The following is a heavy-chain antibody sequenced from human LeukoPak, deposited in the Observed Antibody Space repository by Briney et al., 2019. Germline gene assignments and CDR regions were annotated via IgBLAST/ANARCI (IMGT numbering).Heavy chain of an antibody. D-gene: IGHD3-10*01. CDR1: GFTFSSYG. CDR3: ARDRDGIALIRDRTYYYMDV. CDR2: ISGSGGST. V-gene: IGHV3-23*01. J-gene: IGHJ6*03. Sequence: GGSLRLSCAASGFTFSSYGMSWVRQAPGKGLEWVSAISGSGGSTYYADSVRGRFTISRDNSKNTLYLQMNSLRAEDTAVYYCARDRDGIALIRDRTYYYMDVWGKGTTVTVSS.